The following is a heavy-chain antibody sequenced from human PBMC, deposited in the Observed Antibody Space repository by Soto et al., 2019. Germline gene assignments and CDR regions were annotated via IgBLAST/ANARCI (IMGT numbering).Heavy chain of an antibody. D-gene: IGHD1-26*01. Sequence: PGGSLRLSCAASGFTFSSFWMSWVRQAPGKGLEWVATINPDGSYKQYVDSVKGRFTMSRDNAENSLYLQMDSLRVEDTALYYCARDYRADWGQGTLVTVSS. CDR2: INPDGSYK. V-gene: IGHV3-7*01. CDR1: GFTFSSFW. CDR3: ARDYRAD. J-gene: IGHJ4*02.